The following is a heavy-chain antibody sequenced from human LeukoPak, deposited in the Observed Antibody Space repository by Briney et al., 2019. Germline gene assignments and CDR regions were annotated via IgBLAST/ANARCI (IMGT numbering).Heavy chain of an antibody. CDR1: GYTFTSNY. CDR2: INPSSGST. CDR3: ATYAAAGTGAHFDY. D-gene: IGHD6-13*01. J-gene: IGHJ4*02. Sequence: VASVKVSCKASGYTFTSNYIHWVRQAPGQGLEWMGIINPSSGSTNYAQKFQGRVTMTEDTSTDTAYMELSSLRSEDTAVYYCATYAAAGTGAHFDYWGQGTLVTVSS. V-gene: IGHV1-46*01.